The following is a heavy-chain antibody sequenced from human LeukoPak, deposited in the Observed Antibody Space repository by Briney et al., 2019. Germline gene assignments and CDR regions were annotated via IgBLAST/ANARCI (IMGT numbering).Heavy chain of an antibody. J-gene: IGHJ6*03. CDR2: INHSGST. CDR1: GGSFSGYY. Sequence: SETLSLTCAVYGGSFSGYYWSWIRQPPGKGLEWIGEINHSGSTNYNPSLKSRVTISVDTSKNQFSLKLSSVTAADTAVYYCARVRGLRPYYSYMDVWGKGTTVTVSS. CDR3: ARVRGLRPYYSYMDV. V-gene: IGHV4-34*01. D-gene: IGHD5-12*01.